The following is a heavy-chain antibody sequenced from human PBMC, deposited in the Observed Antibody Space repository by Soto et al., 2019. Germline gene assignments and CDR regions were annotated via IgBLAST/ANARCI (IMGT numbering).Heavy chain of an antibody. V-gene: IGHV3-23*01. CDR3: SGGSYLAY. CDR1: GFTFSSYA. J-gene: IGHJ4*02. CDR2: ISGSGGST. D-gene: IGHD1-26*01. Sequence: GGSLRLSCTASGFTFSSYAMSWVRQAPGKGLEWVSAISGSGGSTYYADSVKGRFAISRDNSKNTLYLQMDSLRADDTAVYYCSGGSYLAYWGQGTLVTVSS.